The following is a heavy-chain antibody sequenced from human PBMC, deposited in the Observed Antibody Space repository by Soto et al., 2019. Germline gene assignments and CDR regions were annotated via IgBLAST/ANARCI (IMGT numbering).Heavy chain of an antibody. Sequence: VGSLRLSCAASAFTFSIYSMNWVRQAPGKGLEWVSYISRSSSTVYYVDSVKGRFTISRDNAKESLFLEMNSLRDDDTAVYYCARASRPYVDYYGLDVWGQGTTVTVSS. J-gene: IGHJ6*02. CDR3: ARASRPYVDYYGLDV. CDR2: ISRSSSTV. CDR1: AFTFSIYS. D-gene: IGHD3-16*01. V-gene: IGHV3-48*02.